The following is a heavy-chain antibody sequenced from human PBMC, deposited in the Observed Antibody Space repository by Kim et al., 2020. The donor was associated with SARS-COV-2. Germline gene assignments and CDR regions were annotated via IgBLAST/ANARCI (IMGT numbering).Heavy chain of an antibody. CDR2: ITKGGQIT. D-gene: IGHD4-17*01. CDR3: VRGKDYAFDY. V-gene: IGHV3-48*02. Sequence: GGSLRLSCAASGFTFDPYTMNWIRQAPGKGLEWLSYITKGGQITSYADSVKGRFTMSRDNIKSSVFLQMNSLRDDDTAVYYCVRGKDYAFDYWGQGTLVTASS. J-gene: IGHJ4*02. CDR1: GFTFDPYT.